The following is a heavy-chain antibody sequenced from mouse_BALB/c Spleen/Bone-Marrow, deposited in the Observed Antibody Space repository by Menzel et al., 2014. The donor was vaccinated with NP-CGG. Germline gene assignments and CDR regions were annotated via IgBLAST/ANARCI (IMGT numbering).Heavy chain of an antibody. Sequence: DVKLVESGPGLVKPSQTVSLTCTVTGISITTGNYRWSWIRQFPGNKLEWIGYIYYSGTTTYNPSLTSRTTITRDTSKNQFFLEMNSLTAEDTATYYCARDGNYAMDYWGQGTSVTVSS. CDR3: ARDGNYAMDY. J-gene: IGHJ4*01. CDR2: IYYSGTT. V-gene: IGHV3-5*02. D-gene: IGHD1-1*02. CDR1: GISITTGNYR.